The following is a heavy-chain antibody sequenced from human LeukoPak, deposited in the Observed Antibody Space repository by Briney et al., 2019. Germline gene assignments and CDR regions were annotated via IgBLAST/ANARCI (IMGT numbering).Heavy chain of an antibody. D-gene: IGHD6-19*01. CDR2: IYYTGTT. Sequence: SETLSLTCTVSGGSISSSSYYWGWIRQPPGKGLERIGYIYYTGTTNYNPSLKSRVTISLDTSKNQFSLKLTSVSAADTAVYYCARESSGHLNAFDIWGQGTMVTVSS. CDR3: ARESSGHLNAFDI. J-gene: IGHJ3*02. CDR1: GGSISSSSYY. V-gene: IGHV4-61*01.